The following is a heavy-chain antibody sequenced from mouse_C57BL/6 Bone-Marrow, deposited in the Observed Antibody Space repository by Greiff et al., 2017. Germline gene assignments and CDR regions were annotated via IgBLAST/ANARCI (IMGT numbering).Heavy chain of an antibody. CDR1: GFNIKDYY. J-gene: IGHJ3*01. D-gene: IGHD2-3*01. V-gene: IGHV14-2*01. Sequence: EVQLQQSGAELVKPGASVKLSCTASGFNIKDYYMHWVKQRTEQGLAWIGRIDPEDGATKYASKFPGKATITADTSSNTAYLQLSSLTSEDNAVYCCAFDGYHFAYWGQGTLVTVSA. CDR3: AFDGYHFAY. CDR2: IDPEDGAT.